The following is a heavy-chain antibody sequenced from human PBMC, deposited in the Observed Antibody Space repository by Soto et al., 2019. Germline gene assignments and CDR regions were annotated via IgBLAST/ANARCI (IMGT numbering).Heavy chain of an antibody. CDR3: ARRSSGWYFDY. CDR2: ISGSGGST. D-gene: IGHD6-19*01. CDR1: GFTFSSYA. Sequence: EVQLLESGGGLVQPGGSLRLSCAASGFTFSSYAINWVRQAPGKGLEWDSVISGSGGSTYNADSVKGRFTISRDNSKNTLYLQMNSLRAEDTAVYYCARRSSGWYFDYWGQGTLVTVSS. V-gene: IGHV3-23*01. J-gene: IGHJ4*02.